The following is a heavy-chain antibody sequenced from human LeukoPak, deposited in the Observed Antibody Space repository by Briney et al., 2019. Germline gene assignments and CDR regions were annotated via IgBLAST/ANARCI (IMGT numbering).Heavy chain of an antibody. CDR3: ARAGTAMVLKGQYYYYYYYMDV. D-gene: IGHD5-18*01. V-gene: IGHV3-21*01. J-gene: IGHJ6*03. Sequence: PGGSLRLSCAASGFTFSSYAMSWVRQAPGKGLEWVSSISSSSSYIYYADSVKGRFTISRDNAKNSLYLQMNSLRAEDTAVYYCARAGTAMVLKGQYYYYYYYMDVWGKGTTVTVSS. CDR2: ISSSSSYI. CDR1: GFTFSSYA.